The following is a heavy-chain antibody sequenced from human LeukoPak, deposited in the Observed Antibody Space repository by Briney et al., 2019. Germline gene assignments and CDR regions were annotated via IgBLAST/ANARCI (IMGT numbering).Heavy chain of an antibody. J-gene: IGHJ4*02. V-gene: IGHV3-23*01. Sequence: GGSLRLSCAASGFTFSSYAMSWVRQAPGKGLEWVSAISGSGGSTYYADSVKGRFIISRDNSKNTLYLQMNSLRAEDTAVYYCAKVLTRSYSVRPYYFDYWGQGTLVTVSS. CDR3: AKVLTRSYSVRPYYFDY. CDR2: ISGSGGST. D-gene: IGHD1-26*01. CDR1: GFTFSSYA.